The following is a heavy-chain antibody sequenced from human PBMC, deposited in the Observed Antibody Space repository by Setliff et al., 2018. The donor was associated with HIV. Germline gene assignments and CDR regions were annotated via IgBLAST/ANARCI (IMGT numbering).Heavy chain of an antibody. J-gene: IGHJ4*02. Sequence: GGSLRLSCAASGFTFTDYWMHWVRQAPGKGLVWVSRINGDESSTTYADSVRGRFTISRDNAENTLYLQMNSLRAEDTAVYYCARGGSYNWNYLGYWGQGALGTVSS. D-gene: IGHD1-20*01. CDR3: ARGGSYNWNYLGY. CDR2: INGDESST. V-gene: IGHV3-74*01. CDR1: GFTFTDYW.